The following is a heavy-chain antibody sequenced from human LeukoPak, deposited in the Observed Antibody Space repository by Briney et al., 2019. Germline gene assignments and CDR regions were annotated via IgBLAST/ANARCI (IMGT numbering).Heavy chain of an antibody. V-gene: IGHV3-66*01. J-gene: IGHJ3*01. D-gene: IGHD2-8*02. CDR1: GFTVSSNY. Sequence: GGSLRLSCAASGFTVSSNYMSWVRQAPGKGLEWVSVIYSGGSTYYADSVKGRFTISRDNSKNTLYLQMNSLRAEDSALYYCAKDLYWNHVPFDVWGQGTMVTVSS. CDR2: IYSGGST. CDR3: AKDLYWNHVPFDV.